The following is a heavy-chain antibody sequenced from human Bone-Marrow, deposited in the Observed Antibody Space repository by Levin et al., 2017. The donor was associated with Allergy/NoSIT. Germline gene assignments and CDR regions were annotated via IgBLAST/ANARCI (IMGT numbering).Heavy chain of an antibody. V-gene: IGHV3-49*03. CDR2: IRSKAYGGTT. J-gene: IGHJ4*02. CDR1: GFTVGDYA. Sequence: GESLKISCTASGFTVGDYAMNWFRQAPGKGLEWVGFIRSKAYGGTTEYAASVKGRFTISRDDSKSIAYLQMNSLTTEDTAVYYCTRRLHYYDSSGYPYWGQGTLVTVSS. D-gene: IGHD3-22*01. CDR3: TRRLHYYDSSGYPY.